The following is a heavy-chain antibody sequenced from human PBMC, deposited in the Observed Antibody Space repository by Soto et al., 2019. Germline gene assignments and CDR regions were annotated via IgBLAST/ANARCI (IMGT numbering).Heavy chain of an antibody. V-gene: IGHV3-33*08. CDR1: GFTFRSYA. D-gene: IGHD5-12*01. Sequence: GGSLRLSCVASGFTFRSYAMSWVRQAPGKGLEWVAVIWYDGSNKYYADSVKGRFTISRDNSKNTLYLQMNNLRAEDTAVYYCARDRGYSGYGTSYYFDYWGQGTLVTVSS. J-gene: IGHJ4*02. CDR2: IWYDGSNK. CDR3: ARDRGYSGYGTSYYFDY.